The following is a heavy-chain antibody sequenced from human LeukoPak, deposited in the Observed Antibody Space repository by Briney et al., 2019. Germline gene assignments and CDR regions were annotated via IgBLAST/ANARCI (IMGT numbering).Heavy chain of an antibody. CDR2: IHFSGST. Sequence: PSETLSLTCTVSGGSISSDYWSWFRQPPRKGLEWIGYIHFSGSTTYNPSLKSRVTISIDTSKNQFSLNLSSVTAADTAVYHCTREVGTGFQVNYYYYMDVWGKGTTVTVSS. J-gene: IGHJ6*03. V-gene: IGHV4-59*01. CDR3: TREVGTGFQVNYYYYMDV. CDR1: GGSISSDY. D-gene: IGHD2-2*01.